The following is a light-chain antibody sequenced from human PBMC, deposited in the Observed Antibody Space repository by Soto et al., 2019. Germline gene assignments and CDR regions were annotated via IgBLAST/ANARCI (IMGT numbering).Light chain of an antibody. CDR1: QSINSH. CDR3: QQCDSTPQT. Sequence: DIQMTQSPSSLSAYVGDRVTINCRSIQSINSHLNWYQQKPGKPPKLLIHTTSSLQSGVPSRFSGSGAGTDFTLTISSLQPEDFATYYCQQCDSTPQTFGGGTKVDIK. CDR2: TTS. V-gene: IGKV1-39*01. J-gene: IGKJ4*01.